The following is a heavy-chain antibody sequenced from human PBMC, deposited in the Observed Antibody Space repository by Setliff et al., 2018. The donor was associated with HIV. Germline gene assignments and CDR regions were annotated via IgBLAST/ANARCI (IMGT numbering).Heavy chain of an antibody. CDR3: AREAPDDHFDH. Sequence: PSETLSLTCTVSGGSISSSSYYWGWIRQPPGKGLEWIGSIYYRGSTYYNPSLKSRVTISVDTSKNQFSLKLNSVTAADTAVYYCAREAPDDHFDHWGQGTLVTVSS. CDR2: IYYRGST. V-gene: IGHV4-39*02. J-gene: IGHJ4*02. D-gene: IGHD1-1*01. CDR1: GGSISSSSYY.